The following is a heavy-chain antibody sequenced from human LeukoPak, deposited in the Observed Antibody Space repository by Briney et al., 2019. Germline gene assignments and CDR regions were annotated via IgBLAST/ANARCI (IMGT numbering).Heavy chain of an antibody. CDR3: AKTEKRITMVRGVISDAFDI. D-gene: IGHD3-10*01. CDR2: ISGVGSNT. Sequence: GGSLRLSCAASGFTFSSYAMHWVRQAPGKGLEWVSVISGVGSNTSYADSVQGRFTISRDNSTNTLYLQMNSLRAEDTAVYYCAKTEKRITMVRGVISDAFDIWGQGTMVTVSS. CDR1: GFTFSSYA. J-gene: IGHJ3*02. V-gene: IGHV3-30*18.